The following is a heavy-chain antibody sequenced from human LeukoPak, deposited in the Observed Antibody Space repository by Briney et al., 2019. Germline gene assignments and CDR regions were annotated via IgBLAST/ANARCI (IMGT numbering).Heavy chain of an antibody. Sequence: PSETLSLTCAVYGGSFSGYYWSWIRQPPGKGLEWIGEINHSGSTNYNPSLKSRVTISVDTSKNQFSLKLSSVTAADTAVYYCARELRIRHYDYVWGSYRYNIAEGSYYFDYWGQGTLVTVSS. CDR3: ARELRIRHYDYVWGSYRYNIAEGSYYFDY. CDR1: GGSFSGYY. V-gene: IGHV4-34*01. D-gene: IGHD3-16*02. J-gene: IGHJ4*02. CDR2: INHSGST.